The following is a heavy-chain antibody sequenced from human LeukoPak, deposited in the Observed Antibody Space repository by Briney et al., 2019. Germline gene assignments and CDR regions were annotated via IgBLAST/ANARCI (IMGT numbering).Heavy chain of an antibody. V-gene: IGHV3-30*03. J-gene: IGHJ4*02. D-gene: IGHD3-22*01. CDR2: ISYHGSNK. CDR3: ARVMAYYYDSSGYYPTGFDY. CDR1: GFTFSIFC. Sequence: GRSLSLSCAASGFTFSIFCTHWVRHAPGKGLEWVAVISYHGSNKYYTDTVTGRFTISRDNSKNTLYLQMNSLRAEDRAVYYCARVMAYYYDSSGYYPTGFDYWGQGTLVTVSS.